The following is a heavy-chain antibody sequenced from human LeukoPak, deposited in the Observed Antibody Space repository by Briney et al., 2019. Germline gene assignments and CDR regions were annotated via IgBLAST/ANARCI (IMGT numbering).Heavy chain of an antibody. Sequence: PGGSLRLSCAASGFTFSSYAMNWVRQAPGKGLEWVSSISSSSSYIYYADSVKGRFTISRDNAKNSLYLQMNSLRAEDTAVYYCARERPPYRGNWFDPWGQGTLVTVSS. CDR1: GFTFSSYA. V-gene: IGHV3-21*01. CDR2: ISSSSSYI. CDR3: ARERPPYRGNWFDP. J-gene: IGHJ5*02. D-gene: IGHD4-11*01.